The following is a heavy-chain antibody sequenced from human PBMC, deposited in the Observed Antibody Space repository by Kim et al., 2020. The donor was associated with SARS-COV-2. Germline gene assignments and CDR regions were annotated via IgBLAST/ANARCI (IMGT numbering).Heavy chain of an antibody. V-gene: IGHV4-59*08. CDR1: GGSISSYY. Sequence: SETLSLTCTVSGGSISSYYWSWIRQPPGKGLEWNGYIYYSGTTNYNPSLKSRVTISVDTSKNQFSLKLSSVTAADTAVYYCARHSLRGGDFDYWGQGTLVTVSS. D-gene: IGHD3-10*01. J-gene: IGHJ4*02. CDR3: ARHSLRGGDFDY. CDR2: IYYSGTT.